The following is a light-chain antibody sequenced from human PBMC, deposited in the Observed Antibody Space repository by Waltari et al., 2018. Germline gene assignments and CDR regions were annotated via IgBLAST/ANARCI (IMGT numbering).Light chain of an antibody. CDR3: QTWGTHIQV. J-gene: IGLJ2*01. CDR1: GEYSAYA. Sequence: QLVLTQSPPASGSLGASVKFTCSLTGEYSAYAIAWPQQQPEQGPRYLMTVNRDGSHNRGDGIPERFSGSSAGSERYLIISRLQSEDEADYFCQTWGTHIQVFGTGTKLTVL. V-gene: IGLV4-69*01. CDR2: VNRDGSH.